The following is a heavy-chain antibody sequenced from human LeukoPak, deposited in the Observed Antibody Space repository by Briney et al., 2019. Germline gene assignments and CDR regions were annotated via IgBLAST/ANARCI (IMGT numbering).Heavy chain of an antibody. CDR3: ARAPGYYDILTGYYDY. CDR1: GYTFSSHS. CDR2: ISAYNGNT. Sequence: ASVKVSCKTSGYTFSSHSMNWVRQAPGQGLEWMGWISAYNGNTNYAQKLQGRVTMTTDTSTSTAYMELRSLRSDDTAVYYCARAPGYYDILTGYYDYWGQGTLVTVSS. J-gene: IGHJ4*02. D-gene: IGHD3-9*01. V-gene: IGHV1-18*01.